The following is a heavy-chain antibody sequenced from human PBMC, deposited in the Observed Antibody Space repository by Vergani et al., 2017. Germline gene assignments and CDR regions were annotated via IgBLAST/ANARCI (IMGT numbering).Heavy chain of an antibody. CDR2: IKNTGDST. J-gene: IGHJ4*02. V-gene: IGHV3-23*01. CDR1: GFTFRSHA. Sequence: EVQLLQSEGAVVQPGGSLRLSCVASGFTFRSHAMSWVRQGHGPGLEWVSSIKNTGDSTHYSDSVKGRFTISRDNSKNTLYLQRNSLRVEDTAVYYCGRGSDNYNWGQGTLVTVSS. D-gene: IGHD5-24*01. CDR3: GRGSDNYN.